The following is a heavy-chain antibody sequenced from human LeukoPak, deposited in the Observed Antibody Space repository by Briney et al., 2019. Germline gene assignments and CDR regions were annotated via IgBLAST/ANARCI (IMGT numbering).Heavy chain of an antibody. J-gene: IGHJ3*02. CDR1: GFTFSSYG. D-gene: IGHD6-25*01. V-gene: IGHV3-30*02. CDR3: AKALYSSGPDAFDI. CDR2: IRYDGRNK. Sequence: GGSLRLSCAASGFTFSSYGMHWVRQAPGKGLEWVAMIRYDGRNKYYEESVKGRFTISRDNSKNTLYLQMNSLRAEDTAVYHCAKALYSSGPDAFDIWGQGTMVTVSS.